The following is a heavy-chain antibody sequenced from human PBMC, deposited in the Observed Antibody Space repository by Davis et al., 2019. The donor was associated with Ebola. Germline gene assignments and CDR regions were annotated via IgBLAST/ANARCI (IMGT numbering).Heavy chain of an antibody. D-gene: IGHD3-22*01. CDR3: TREGGRYYDSSGYVFDI. CDR1: GYRFTSYY. Sequence: ASVKVSCRASGYRFTSYYMHWVRQAPGQGLERMGIINPTTGGTSYAQNFQVRVNMTRDTSTSTVYMELSSLRSEDTAVYYCTREGGRYYDSSGYVFDIWGQGTMVKVSS. V-gene: IGHV1-46*01. CDR2: INPTTGGT. J-gene: IGHJ3*02.